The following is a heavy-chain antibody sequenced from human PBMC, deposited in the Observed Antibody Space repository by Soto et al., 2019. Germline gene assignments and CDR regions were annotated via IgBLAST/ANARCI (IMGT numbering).Heavy chain of an antibody. CDR3: AKVGYCSSTSCPYFDY. Sequence: GGSLRLSCAASGFTFSSYAMSWVRQAPGKGLEWVSAISGSGGSTYYADSVKGRFTISRDKSKNTLYLQMNSLRAEDTAVYYCAKVGYCSSTSCPYFDYWGQGTLVTVSS. V-gene: IGHV3-23*01. CDR2: ISGSGGST. CDR1: GFTFSSYA. J-gene: IGHJ4*02. D-gene: IGHD2-2*01.